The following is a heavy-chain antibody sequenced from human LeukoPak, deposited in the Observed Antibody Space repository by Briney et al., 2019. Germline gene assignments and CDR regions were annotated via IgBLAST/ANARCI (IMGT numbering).Heavy chain of an antibody. J-gene: IGHJ4*02. CDR1: GFTFSDYY. D-gene: IGHD1-26*01. CDR2: IYSGGST. CDR3: ASGVELGDYFDY. Sequence: GGSLRLSCAASGFTFSDYYMSWVRQAPGKGLEWVSVIYSGGSTYYADSVKGRFTIPRDNSKNTLYLQMNSLRAEDTAVYYCASGVELGDYFDYWGQGTLVTVSS. V-gene: IGHV3-66*01.